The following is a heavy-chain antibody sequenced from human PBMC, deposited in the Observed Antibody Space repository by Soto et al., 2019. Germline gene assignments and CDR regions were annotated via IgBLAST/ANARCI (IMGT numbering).Heavy chain of an antibody. CDR3: ATNPTIGFSGYDVHH. CDR2: IFHTGST. CDR1: GGSINTNNW. J-gene: IGHJ5*02. V-gene: IGHV4-4*02. D-gene: IGHD5-12*01. Sequence: QVQLQQSGPGLVEPSGTLSLTCAVSGGSINTNNWWNWVRQPPGKGLEWIGQIFHTGSTNYNPSLKSRVTILLDKSNNQFSLRLSSVTAADTAVYYCATNPTIGFSGYDVHHWGQGALVTVSS.